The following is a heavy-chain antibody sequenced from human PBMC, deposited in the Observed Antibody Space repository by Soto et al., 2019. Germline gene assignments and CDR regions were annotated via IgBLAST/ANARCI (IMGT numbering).Heavy chain of an antibody. J-gene: IGHJ6*03. CDR3: AIKAGYCSGGSCPSYPYYYYYMDV. D-gene: IGHD2-15*01. V-gene: IGHV3-21*01. CDR2: ISSSSSYI. CDR1: GFTFSSYS. Sequence: LSLPCAASGFTFSSYSMNWVRQAPGKGLEWVSSISSSSSYIYYADSVKGRFTISRDNAKNSLYLQMNSLRAEDTAVYYCAIKAGYCSGGSCPSYPYYYYYMDVWGKGTTVTVSS.